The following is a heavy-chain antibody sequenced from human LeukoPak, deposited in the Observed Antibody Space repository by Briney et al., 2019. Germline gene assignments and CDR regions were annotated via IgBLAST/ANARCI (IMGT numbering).Heavy chain of an antibody. CDR2: ISSNGGST. Sequence: GGSLRLSCAASGFTFSSYAMHWVRQAPGKGLEYVSAISSNGGSTYYANSVKGRFTISRDNSKNTLYLQMGSLRAEDMAVYYCARDRGVDSPHFDYWGQGTLVTVSS. V-gene: IGHV3-64*01. D-gene: IGHD3-10*01. J-gene: IGHJ4*02. CDR3: ARDRGVDSPHFDY. CDR1: GFTFSSYA.